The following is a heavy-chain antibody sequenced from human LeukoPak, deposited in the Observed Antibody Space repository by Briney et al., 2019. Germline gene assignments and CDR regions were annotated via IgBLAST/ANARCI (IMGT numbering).Heavy chain of an antibody. CDR2: INPNSGGT. CDR1: GYTFTGYY. Sequence: ASVKVSSKASGYTFTGYYMHWVRQAPGQGLEWMGWINPNSGGTNYAQKFQGRVTMTRDTSISTAYMELSRLRSDDTAVYYCARADSSGYYLGDYWGQGTLVTVSS. D-gene: IGHD3-22*01. V-gene: IGHV1-2*02. J-gene: IGHJ4*02. CDR3: ARADSSGYYLGDY.